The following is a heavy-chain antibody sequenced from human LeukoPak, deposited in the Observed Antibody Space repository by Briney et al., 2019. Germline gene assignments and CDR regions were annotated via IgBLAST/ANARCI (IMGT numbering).Heavy chain of an antibody. V-gene: IGHV3-7*01. D-gene: IGHD6-19*01. Sequence: GGSLRLSCAASAFTFSSYWMSWVRQAPGKGLEWVANIKQDGSEKYYVDSVKGRFTISRDNAKNSLYLQMNSLRAEDTAVYYCTTEGYSSGWNGNFWGQGTLVTVSS. CDR3: TTEGYSSGWNGNF. J-gene: IGHJ4*02. CDR1: AFTFSSYW. CDR2: IKQDGSEK.